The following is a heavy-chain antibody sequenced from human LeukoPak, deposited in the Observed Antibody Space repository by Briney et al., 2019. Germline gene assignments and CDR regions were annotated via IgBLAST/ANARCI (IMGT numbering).Heavy chain of an antibody. V-gene: IGHV3-48*04. CDR2: ISSSRSTI. Sequence: GGSLRLSCAASGFTFSTYNLNWVRQAPGKGLEWVSYISSSRSTIYYADSVKGRFTISRDNAKNSVYLQMNSLRAEDTAVYYCAKVGSSTWYSNWYFDLWGHGTLVTVSS. J-gene: IGHJ2*01. CDR1: GFTFSTYN. D-gene: IGHD6-13*01. CDR3: AKVGSSTWYSNWYFDL.